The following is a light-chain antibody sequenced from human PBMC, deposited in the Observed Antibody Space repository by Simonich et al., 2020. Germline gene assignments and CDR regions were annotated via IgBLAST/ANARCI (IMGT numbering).Light chain of an antibody. CDR3: YSAADNNLRV. V-gene: IGLV3-27*01. CDR2: KDR. Sequence: SYELPQPSSVSVSPGQTARITCSGDVLAKKYARWFQPKPGQAPVLVIYKDRERPSGIPGRFSCSSSGTTVTLTISGAQVEDEADYYCYSAADNNLRVFGTGTKVTVL. CDR1: VLAKKY. J-gene: IGLJ1*01.